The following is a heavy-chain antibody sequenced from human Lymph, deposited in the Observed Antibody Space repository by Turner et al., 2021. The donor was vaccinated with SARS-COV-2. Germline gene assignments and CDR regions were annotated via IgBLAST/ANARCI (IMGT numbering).Heavy chain of an antibody. CDR2: FDPEDAET. Sequence: QVQLVQSGAAAKKPGASVKASGKVAGYTLTELSMHWVRQAPGKGLEWMGGFDPEDAETIYAQKFQGRVTMTEDTSTDTAYMELSSLRSEDTAVYYCATAPAVADYFHYYYGMDVWGQGTTVTVSS. D-gene: IGHD6-19*01. CDR1: GYTLTELS. CDR3: ATAPAVADYFHYYYGMDV. V-gene: IGHV1-24*01. J-gene: IGHJ6*02.